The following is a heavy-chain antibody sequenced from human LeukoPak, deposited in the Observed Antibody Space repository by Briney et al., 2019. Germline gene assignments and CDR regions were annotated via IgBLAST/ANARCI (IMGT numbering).Heavy chain of an antibody. J-gene: IGHJ4*02. Sequence: ASVKVSCKASGGTFSSYAISWVRQAPGQGLEWMGGIIPIFGTANYAQKFRGRVTITADESTSTAYMELSSLRSEDTAVYYCARGPITTIGPDYWGQGTLVTVSS. CDR3: ARGPITTIGPDY. V-gene: IGHV1-69*01. CDR2: IIPIFGTA. D-gene: IGHD3-22*01. CDR1: GGTFSSYA.